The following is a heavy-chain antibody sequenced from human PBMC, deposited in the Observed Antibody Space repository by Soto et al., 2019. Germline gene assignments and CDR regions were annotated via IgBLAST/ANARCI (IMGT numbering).Heavy chain of an antibody. Sequence: SLRLSCAASGFTFSSYAMHWVRQAPGKGLEWVAVISYDGSNKYYADSVKGRFTISRDNSKNTLYLQMNSLRAEDTAVYYCGGYSYGWNPDYWGQGTLVTVSS. J-gene: IGHJ4*02. CDR2: ISYDGSNK. CDR3: GGYSYGWNPDY. D-gene: IGHD5-18*01. CDR1: GFTFSSYA. V-gene: IGHV3-30-3*01.